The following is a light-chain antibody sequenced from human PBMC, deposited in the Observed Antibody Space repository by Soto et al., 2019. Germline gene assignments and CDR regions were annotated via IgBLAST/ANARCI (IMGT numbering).Light chain of an antibody. J-gene: IGLJ1*01. Sequence: QSALTQPRSVPGSPGQSVTISCTGTSSDVGGYNYVSWYQQHPGKAPKLMIYDVSKRPSGVPDRFSGSKSGNTASLTISGLQAEDEADYYCCSYAGRYVFGTGTKLTVL. CDR2: DVS. CDR3: CSYAGRYV. CDR1: SSDVGGYNY. V-gene: IGLV2-11*01.